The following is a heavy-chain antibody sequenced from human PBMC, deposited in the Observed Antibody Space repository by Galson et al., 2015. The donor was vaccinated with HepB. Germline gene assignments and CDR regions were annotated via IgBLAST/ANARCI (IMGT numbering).Heavy chain of an antibody. J-gene: IGHJ4*02. V-gene: IGHV3-72*01. Sequence: SLRLSCAASGFIFSDYYMDWVRQAPGKGLEWAGRIRNRANSHTTEYAASVKGRFSISRDDSKNSLYPQMNSLKTEDTAVYYCVRSRRDGYNLDDYWGQGTLVTVSS. D-gene: IGHD5-24*01. CDR3: VRSRRDGYNLDDY. CDR2: IRNRANSHTT. CDR1: GFIFSDYY.